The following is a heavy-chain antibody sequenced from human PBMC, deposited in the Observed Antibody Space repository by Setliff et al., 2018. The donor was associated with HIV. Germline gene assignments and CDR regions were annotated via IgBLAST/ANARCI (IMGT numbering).Heavy chain of an antibody. Sequence: GGSLRLSCAASGFTFSKYWMSWVRQAPGKGLEWVASVNPDGSEASSVGSMKGRFTVSRDNAKNSLSLQMNGLRVEDTGVYYCARDNLYYNLYDGSPVYGMDVWGQGTTVTVSS. CDR1: GFTFSKYW. CDR2: VNPDGSEA. V-gene: IGHV3-7*01. J-gene: IGHJ6*02. CDR3: ARDNLYYNLYDGSPVYGMDV. D-gene: IGHD3-3*01.